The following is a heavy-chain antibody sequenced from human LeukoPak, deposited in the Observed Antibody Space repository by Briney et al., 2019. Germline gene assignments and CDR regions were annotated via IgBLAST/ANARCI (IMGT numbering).Heavy chain of an antibody. CDR2: IIPILGIA. CDR3: ARDFRRIVVVTDEYYYYGMDV. Sequence: SVKVSCKASGGTFSSYAISWVRQAPGQGLEWMGRIIPILGIANYAQKFQGRGTITADKSTSTAYMELSSLRSEDTAVYYCARDFRRIVVVTDEYYYYGMDVWGQGTTVTVSS. V-gene: IGHV1-69*04. CDR1: GGTFSSYA. D-gene: IGHD2-21*02. J-gene: IGHJ6*02.